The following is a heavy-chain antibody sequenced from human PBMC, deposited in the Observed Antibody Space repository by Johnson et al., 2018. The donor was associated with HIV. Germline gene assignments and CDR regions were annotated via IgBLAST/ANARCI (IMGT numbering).Heavy chain of an antibody. V-gene: IGHV3-30*03. D-gene: IGHD2-21*02. J-gene: IGHJ3*02. CDR3: ARRGDCGGDCYPDGFDI. Sequence: QVHLVESGGGVVQPGRSLRLSCAASGFTFSSYGMHWVRQAPGKGLEWVAVISYDGSNKYYADSVKGRFTISRDTAKNTLYLEMSILRAEDAAVYYCARRGDCGGDCYPDGFDIWGQGTMVTVSS. CDR2: ISYDGSNK. CDR1: GFTFSSYG.